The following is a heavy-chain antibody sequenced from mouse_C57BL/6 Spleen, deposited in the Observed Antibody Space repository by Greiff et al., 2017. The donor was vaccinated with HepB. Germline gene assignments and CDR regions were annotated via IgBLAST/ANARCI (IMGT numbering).Heavy chain of an antibody. CDR1: GYSFTGYY. CDR3: ARRGDGYYVD. V-gene: IGHV1-42*01. Sequence: EVKLQQSGPELVKPGASVKISCKASGYSFTGYYMNWVKQSPEKSLEWIGEINPSTGGTTYNQKFKAKATLTVDKSSSTAYMQLKSLTSEDSAVYYCARRGDGYYVDWGQGTTLTVSS. CDR2: INPSTGGT. D-gene: IGHD2-3*01. J-gene: IGHJ2*01.